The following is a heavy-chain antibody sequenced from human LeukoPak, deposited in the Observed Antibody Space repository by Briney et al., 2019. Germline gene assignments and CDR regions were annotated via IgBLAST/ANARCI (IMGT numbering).Heavy chain of an antibody. CDR3: ARLVGLLGDAFDI. CDR2: IIPIFGTA. CDR1: GGTFSSYA. V-gene: IGHV1-69*13. Sequence: SVKVPCKASGGTFSSYAISWVRQAPGQGLEWMGGIIPIFGTANYAQKFQGRVTITADESTSTAYMELSSLRSEDTAVYYCARLVGLLGDAFDIWGQGTMVTVSS. J-gene: IGHJ3*02. D-gene: IGHD1-26*01.